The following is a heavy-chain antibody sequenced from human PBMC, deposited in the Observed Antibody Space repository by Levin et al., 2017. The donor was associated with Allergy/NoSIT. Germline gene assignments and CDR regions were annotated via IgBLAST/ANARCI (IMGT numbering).Heavy chain of an antibody. CDR3: MRGYGYDGSSTSCAGVGDY. CDR2: INLSGST. CDR1: GGSVSGYH. Sequence: ESLKISCAVYGGSVSGYHWIWIRQPPGQGLEWIGEINLSGSTNYNPSLRSRLTISIDTSKNQFSLTLSSVTAADTAGYYCMRGYGYDGSSTSCAGVGDYWGQGSLVTVSS. V-gene: IGHV4-34*01. J-gene: IGHJ4*02. D-gene: IGHD2-2*01.